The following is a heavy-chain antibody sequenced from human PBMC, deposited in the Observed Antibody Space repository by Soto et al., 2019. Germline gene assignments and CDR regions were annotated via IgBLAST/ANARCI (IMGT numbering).Heavy chain of an antibody. V-gene: IGHV1-69*01. D-gene: IGHD3-10*01. Sequence: QVHLVQSGAEVKKPGSSVKVSCKTSGGSFNNYAVSWVRQAPGQGLEWMGGNIPNFDTPNYAQKFQDRDTIIADESTSTVYMELRSLRSNDTAVYYCAVAMVREILIFESSGMHVWGQGTTVIVSS. CDR3: AVAMVREILIFESSGMHV. CDR2: NIPNFDTP. CDR1: GGSFNNYA. J-gene: IGHJ6*02.